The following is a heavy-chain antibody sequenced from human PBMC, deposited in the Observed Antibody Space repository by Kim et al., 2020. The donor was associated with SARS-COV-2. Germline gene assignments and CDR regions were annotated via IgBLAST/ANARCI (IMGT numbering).Heavy chain of an antibody. D-gene: IGHD3-9*01. V-gene: IGHV4-59*03. CDR2: VHHSGET. J-gene: IGHJ4*02. CDR3: VTGAGWLIDY. Sequence: SETLSLTCTMSGDSISGYYWGWIRQPPGKGLEWIGYVHHSGETDYNPTLMGRLTISGDSSKNQFSLRLNSVTAAGTAFYYCVTGAGWLIDYWGQGTLVTVSS. CDR1: GDSISGYY.